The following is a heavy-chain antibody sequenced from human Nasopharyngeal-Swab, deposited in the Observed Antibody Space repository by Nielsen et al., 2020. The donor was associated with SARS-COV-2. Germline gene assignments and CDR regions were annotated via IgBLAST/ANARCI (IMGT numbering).Heavy chain of an antibody. V-gene: IGHV3-30*14. CDR3: ARVSYYYGSGDY. Sequence: LSLTCAASGFTFNNYAMHWVRQAPGKGLEWVAVISYDGSNKYYADSVKGRFTISRDNSKNTLYLQMNSLRAEDTAVYYCARVSYYYGSGDYWGQGTLVTVSS. J-gene: IGHJ4*02. CDR2: ISYDGSNK. CDR1: GFTFNNYA. D-gene: IGHD3-10*01.